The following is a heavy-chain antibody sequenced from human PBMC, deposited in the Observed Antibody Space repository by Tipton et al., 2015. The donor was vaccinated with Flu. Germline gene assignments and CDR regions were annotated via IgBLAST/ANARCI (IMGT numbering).Heavy chain of an antibody. J-gene: IGHJ6*02. Sequence: LRLSCTVSGGSISSSSYYWGWIRQPPGKGLEWIGSIYYSGSTYYNPSLKSRVTISVDTSKNQFSLKLSSVTAADTAVYYCARDGYYDSSGYPYYYYYGMDVWDQGP. CDR3: ARDGYYDSSGYPYYYYYGMDV. CDR2: IYYSGST. V-gene: IGHV4-39*07. CDR1: GGSISSSSYY. D-gene: IGHD3-22*01.